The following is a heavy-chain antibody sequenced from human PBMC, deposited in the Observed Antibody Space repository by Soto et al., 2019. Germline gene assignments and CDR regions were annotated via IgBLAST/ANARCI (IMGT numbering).Heavy chain of an antibody. CDR3: AKDPAYCSGGSCYPYGMDV. J-gene: IGHJ6*02. D-gene: IGHD2-15*01. CDR2: ISSDGIYI. CDR1: AFTFSTFA. Sequence: PGGSLRLSCAASAFTFSTFAMTWVRQTPGKGLEWVSSISSDGIYIYYADSVKGRFTNSRDNSKNTLYLHMSSLRVEDTAVYYCAKDPAYCSGGSCYPYGMDVWGQGTTVTVSS. V-gene: IGHV3-21*01.